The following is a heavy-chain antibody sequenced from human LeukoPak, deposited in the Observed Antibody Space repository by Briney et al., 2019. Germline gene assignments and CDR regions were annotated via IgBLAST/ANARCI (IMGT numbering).Heavy chain of an antibody. Sequence: ASVKVSCKTSVYIFTNYYIHWLRQAPRQRFEWMGWMKPHTGCTDYAQRFQGRLTFTCDAPTNTVYMEVKSLGSVEATVYYCARRATEVRITKPGAVLNWCDSWGQGTPVTVSS. CDR3: ARRATEVRITKPGAVLNWCDS. D-gene: IGHD1-20*01. CDR2: MKPHTGCT. V-gene: IGHV1-2*02. J-gene: IGHJ5*01. CDR1: VYIFTNYY.